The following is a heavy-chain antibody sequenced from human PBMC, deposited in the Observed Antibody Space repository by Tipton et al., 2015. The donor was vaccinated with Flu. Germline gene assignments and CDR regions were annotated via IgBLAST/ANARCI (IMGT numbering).Heavy chain of an antibody. Sequence: LSLTCAASGFSFSNYWMHWVRQAPGKGLVWVARVSGDERSTHYADSVKGRCTISRDNAKTTLYLQFSSLRAEDTAVYYCVRDTRDFGDYAEVFDYWGQGTLVTASS. D-gene: IGHD4-17*01. V-gene: IGHV3-74*01. CDR2: VSGDERST. CDR3: VRDTRDFGDYAEVFDY. CDR1: GFSFSNYW. J-gene: IGHJ4*02.